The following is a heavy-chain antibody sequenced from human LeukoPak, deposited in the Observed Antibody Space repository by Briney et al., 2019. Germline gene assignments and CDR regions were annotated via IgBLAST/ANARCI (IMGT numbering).Heavy chain of an antibody. CDR2: ISSSSSYI. Sequence: GSLRLSCAASGFTFSSYSMNWVRQAPGKGLEWVSSISSSSSYIYYADSVKGRFTISRDNAKNSLYLQMNSLRAEDTAVYYCAREAPWPNIVVVPAALDYWGQGTLVTVSS. V-gene: IGHV3-21*01. D-gene: IGHD2-2*01. CDR1: GFTFSSYS. J-gene: IGHJ4*02. CDR3: AREAPWPNIVVVPAALDY.